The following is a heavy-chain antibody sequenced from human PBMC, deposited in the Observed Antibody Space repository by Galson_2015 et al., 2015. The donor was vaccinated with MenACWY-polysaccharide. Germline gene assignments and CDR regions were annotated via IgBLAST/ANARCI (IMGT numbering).Heavy chain of an antibody. D-gene: IGHD1-26*01. J-gene: IGHJ5*01. CDR2: IYSSGST. V-gene: IGHV4-61*02. Sequence: LSLTCTVSGGSITSGSYYWSWIRQPAGTGLEWIGRIYSSGSTNYNPSLKSRVTISIDTSKNQVSLRLSSVTAADTAVYYCTRGHFRTVGATSWFHPWGQGTLVTVSS. CDR1: GGSITSGSYY. CDR3: TRGHFRTVGATSWFHP.